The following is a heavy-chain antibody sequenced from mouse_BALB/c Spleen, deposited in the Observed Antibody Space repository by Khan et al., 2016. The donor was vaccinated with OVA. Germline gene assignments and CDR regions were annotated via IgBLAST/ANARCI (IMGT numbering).Heavy chain of an antibody. CDR1: GYTFTDYV. D-gene: IGHD1-1*01. V-gene: IGHV1-81*01. CDR2: IYPGSGST. J-gene: IGHJ3*01. CDR3: ARSYDGAWCAY. Sequence: QVQLQQSGPELVKPGAAVKMSCKASGYTFTDYVISWVKQRTGQGPEWIGEIYPGSGSTYYNEKFKGKATLTADKSSNTAYMQLSSLTSEESAVYFCARSYDGAWCAYWGQGTLVTVSA.